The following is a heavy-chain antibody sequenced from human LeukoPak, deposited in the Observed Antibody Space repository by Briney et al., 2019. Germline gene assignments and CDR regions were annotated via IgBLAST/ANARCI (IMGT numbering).Heavy chain of an antibody. J-gene: IGHJ4*02. Sequence: PGGSLRLSCAASGFTFSSYAMAWVRQAPGKGLEWVSVIGGRGGFTYYADSVKGRFTISRDNSENTLYLQMNSLRAEDTAAYYCAKDRGSGWYVSDYWGQGTLVTVSS. D-gene: IGHD6-19*01. V-gene: IGHV3-23*01. CDR1: GFTFSSYA. CDR3: AKDRGSGWYVSDY. CDR2: IGGRGGFT.